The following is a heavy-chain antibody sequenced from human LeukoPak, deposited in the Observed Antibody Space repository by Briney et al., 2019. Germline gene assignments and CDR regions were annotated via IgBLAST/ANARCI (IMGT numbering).Heavy chain of an antibody. J-gene: IGHJ4*02. CDR2: IIPIFGTA. CDR1: GGNFSSYA. D-gene: IGHD5-18*01. CDR3: ARASREVQLWLPFDY. Sequence: GASVKVSCKASGGNFSSYAISWVRQAPGQGLEWMGGIIPIFGTANYAQKFQGRVTITADKSTSTAYMELSSLRSEDTAVYYCARASREVQLWLPFDYWGQGTLVTVSS. V-gene: IGHV1-69*06.